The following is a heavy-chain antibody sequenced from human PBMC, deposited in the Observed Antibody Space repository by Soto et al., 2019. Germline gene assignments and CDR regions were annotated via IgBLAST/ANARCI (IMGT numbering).Heavy chain of an antibody. Sequence: QVQLVESGGGVVQPGRSLRLSCAASGFTFSSYAMHWVRQAPGKGLEWVAVISYDGSNKYYADSVKGRFTISRDNSKNTLYLQMNSLRAEDTAVYYCAREFHYYGMDVWGQGTTVTVSS. CDR1: GFTFSSYA. J-gene: IGHJ6*02. D-gene: IGHD2-21*01. CDR2: ISYDGSNK. V-gene: IGHV3-30-3*01. CDR3: AREFHYYGMDV.